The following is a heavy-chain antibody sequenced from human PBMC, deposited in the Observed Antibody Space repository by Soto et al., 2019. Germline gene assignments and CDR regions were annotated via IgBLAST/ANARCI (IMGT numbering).Heavy chain of an antibody. Sequence: QVQLVQSGAEVKKPGSSVKVSCKASGGTFSSYAISWVRQAPGQGLEWMGGIIPIFGTANYAQKFQGRVTITADESTCTAYMELSSLRSEDTAVYYCARDRGGYSYGQAPFDYWGQGTLVTVSS. J-gene: IGHJ4*02. D-gene: IGHD5-18*01. CDR3: ARDRGGYSYGQAPFDY. CDR2: IIPIFGTA. CDR1: GGTFSSYA. V-gene: IGHV1-69*01.